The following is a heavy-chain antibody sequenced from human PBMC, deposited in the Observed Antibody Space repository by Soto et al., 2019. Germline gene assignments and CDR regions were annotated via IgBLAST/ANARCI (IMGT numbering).Heavy chain of an antibody. J-gene: IGHJ6*02. Sequence: QVQLVQSGAEVKKPGASVQVSCKAPGYTFTTYFMHWVRQAPGQGFEWMGRINPTGGDTAYAKKFQGRVTVSRDTSTSTVYIELGSLTSKDTAVYYCARGSYASNVFIMDVWGQGTTVTVSS. CDR2: INPTGGDT. CDR3: ARGSYASNVFIMDV. CDR1: GYTFTTYF. D-gene: IGHD2-2*01. V-gene: IGHV1-46*01.